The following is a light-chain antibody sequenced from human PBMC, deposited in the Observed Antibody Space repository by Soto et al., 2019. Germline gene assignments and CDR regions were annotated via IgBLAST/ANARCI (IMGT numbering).Light chain of an antibody. V-gene: IGKV3-20*01. CDR1: QSVDRSD. CDR3: QHFGRSPLT. CDR2: STS. J-gene: IGKJ4*01. Sequence: VLTQSPVTLSLSPGERATLSCRASQSVDRSDIAWYQQKPGQAPRLLIYSTSIRAARIPDRFSVSGSGTAFSFTISRLEPEDFAVYYCQHFGRSPLTCGGGTKVDTK.